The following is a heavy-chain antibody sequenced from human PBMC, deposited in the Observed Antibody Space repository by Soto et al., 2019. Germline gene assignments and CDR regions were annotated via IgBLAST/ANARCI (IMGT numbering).Heavy chain of an antibody. J-gene: IGHJ4*02. D-gene: IGHD1-7*01. Sequence: EVQLVESGGGLVQPGGSLRLSCAASGLTVSSNYISWVRQAPGKGLECVSVLYSGGSTYYADSVKGRFTISRDSSKNTLYLHMNSLRAEDTAVYYCAREPRNRIAGSTTSEDYWGQGTLVTVSS. V-gene: IGHV3-66*01. CDR2: LYSGGST. CDR1: GLTVSSNY. CDR3: AREPRNRIAGSTTSEDY.